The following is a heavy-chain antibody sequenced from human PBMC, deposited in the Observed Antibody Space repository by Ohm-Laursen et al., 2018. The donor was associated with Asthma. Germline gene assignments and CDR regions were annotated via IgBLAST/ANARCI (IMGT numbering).Heavy chain of an antibody. CDR1: GYTFTSYA. J-gene: IGHJ6*02. V-gene: IGHV7-4-1*02. D-gene: IGHD6-19*01. CDR3: ARSGATSSIAVAGTYYYYGMDV. CDR2: INTNTGNP. Sequence: ASVKVSCKASGYTFTSYAMNWVRQAPGQGLEWMGWINTNTGNPTYAQGFTGRFVFSLDTSVSTAYLQISSLKAEDTAVYYCARSGATSSIAVAGTYYYYGMDVWGQGTTVTVSS.